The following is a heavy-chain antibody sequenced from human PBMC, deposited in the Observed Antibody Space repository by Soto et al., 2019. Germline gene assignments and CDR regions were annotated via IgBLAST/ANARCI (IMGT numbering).Heavy chain of an antibody. J-gene: IGHJ5*02. D-gene: IGHD2-2*01. CDR1: GDSISRGYH. V-gene: IGHV4-38-2*01. Sequence: SETLSLTCAVSGDSISRGYHWAWIRQPPGKWLEWVASIYHTGTTYYNPSLTSRVTISVDTSKNQFSLKLSSVTAADTAVYYCARRVGSCSGTSCNGWFDPWGQGTLVTVSS. CDR3: ARRVGSCSGTSCNGWFDP. CDR2: IYHTGTT.